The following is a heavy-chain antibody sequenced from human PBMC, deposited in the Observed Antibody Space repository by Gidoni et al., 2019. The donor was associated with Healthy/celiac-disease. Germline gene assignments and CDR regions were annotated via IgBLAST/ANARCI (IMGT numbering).Heavy chain of an antibody. J-gene: IGHJ4*02. Sequence: QVQLVESGGGVVQPGRSLRRSCAASGFTFSSYGMHWVRQAPGKGLEWVAVIWYDGSNKYYADSVKGRFTISRDNSKNTLYLQMNSLRAEDTAVYYCARAAVAGRGFDYWGQGTLVTVSS. CDR1: GFTFSSYG. CDR2: IWYDGSNK. D-gene: IGHD6-19*01. V-gene: IGHV3-33*01. CDR3: ARAAVAGRGFDY.